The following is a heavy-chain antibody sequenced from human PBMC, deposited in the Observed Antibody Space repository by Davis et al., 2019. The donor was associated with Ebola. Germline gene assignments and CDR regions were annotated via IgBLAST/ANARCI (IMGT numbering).Heavy chain of an antibody. Sequence: ETLSLTCAVSGDSISSRNWWSWVRQAPGKGLEWVSTISKSGRDTNYADSVKGRLSVSRDNSKNTVYLQMHSLRVEDTAIYYCAKDNYAVTIMVGAFDIWGQGTVVTVSS. D-gene: IGHD4-17*01. V-gene: IGHV3-23*01. CDR2: ISKSGRDT. J-gene: IGHJ3*02. CDR1: GDSISSRNW. CDR3: AKDNYAVTIMVGAFDI.